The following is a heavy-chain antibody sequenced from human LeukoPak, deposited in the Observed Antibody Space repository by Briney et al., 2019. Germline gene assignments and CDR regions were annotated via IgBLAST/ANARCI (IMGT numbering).Heavy chain of an antibody. J-gene: IGHJ4*02. CDR3: AREDFGEFLDY. CDR2: IYYSGST. Sequence: PTQTLSLTCTVSGGSISSGDYYWSWIRQPPGKGLEWIGYIYYSGSTYYNPSLKSRVTISVDTSKNQFSLKLSSVTAADTAVYYCAREDFGEFLDYWGQGTLVTVSS. CDR1: GGSISSGDYY. D-gene: IGHD3-10*01. V-gene: IGHV4-30-4*01.